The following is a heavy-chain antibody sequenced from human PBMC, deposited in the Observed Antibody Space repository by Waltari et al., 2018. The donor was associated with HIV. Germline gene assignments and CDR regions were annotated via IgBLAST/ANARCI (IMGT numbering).Heavy chain of an antibody. CDR2: IYYSGST. Sequence: QVQLQESGPGLVKPSETLSLTCTVSGGSISSYYWSWIRQPPGKGLEWIGCIYYSGSTNYNPSLKSRVTISVDTSKNQFSLKLSSVTAADTAVYYCARGQYYYDSTPIGYFDYWGQGTLVTVSS. CDR3: ARGQYYYDSTPIGYFDY. CDR1: GGSISSYY. D-gene: IGHD3-22*01. V-gene: IGHV4-59*01. J-gene: IGHJ4*02.